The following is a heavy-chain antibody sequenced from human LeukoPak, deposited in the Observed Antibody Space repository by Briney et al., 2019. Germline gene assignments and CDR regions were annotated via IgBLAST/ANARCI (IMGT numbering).Heavy chain of an antibody. CDR1: GYSTNSTSY. J-gene: IGHJ3*02. D-gene: IGHD1-26*01. CDR3: ARDRVGATYAFDI. Sequence: SETLSLTCVLAGYSTNSTSYWGWMRQLPGKGLEWIVSIHHIGRTHLNRSLKSRVTISVDTSKNQFSLRRTSVTAADTAVYYCARDRVGATYAFDIWGQGTMVTVS. V-gene: IGHV4-38-2*02. CDR2: IHHIGRT.